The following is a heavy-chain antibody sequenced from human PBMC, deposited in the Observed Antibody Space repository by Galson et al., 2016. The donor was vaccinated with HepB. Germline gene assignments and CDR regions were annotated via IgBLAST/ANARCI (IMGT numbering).Heavy chain of an antibody. CDR2: ISRSGDST. Sequence: SLRLSCAASGFTCRSCAMSWVRQAPGKGLDWVSGISRSGDSTYYAESMRGRFTNPRDNSKNTLYLQMNSLRIEDTAVYYCASCFNVVNDEIDFWGQGTKVTVSS. D-gene: IGHD1-1*01. CDR1: GFTCRSCA. CDR3: ASCFNVVNDEIDF. V-gene: IGHV3-23*01. J-gene: IGHJ3*01.